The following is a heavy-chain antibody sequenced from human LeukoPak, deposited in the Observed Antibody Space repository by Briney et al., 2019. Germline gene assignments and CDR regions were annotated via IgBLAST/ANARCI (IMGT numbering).Heavy chain of an antibody. CDR3: ARGLFAGGNYYMDV. V-gene: IGHV3-13*01. CDR2: IGTAGDT. J-gene: IGHJ6*03. Sequence: PGRSLRLSCAASGFTFSSYDMHWVRQATGKGLEWVSAIGTAGDTYYPGSVKGRFTISRENAKNSLYLQMNSLRAGDTAVYYCARGLFAGGNYYMDVWGKGTTVTVSS. CDR1: GFTFSSYD. D-gene: IGHD1-14*01.